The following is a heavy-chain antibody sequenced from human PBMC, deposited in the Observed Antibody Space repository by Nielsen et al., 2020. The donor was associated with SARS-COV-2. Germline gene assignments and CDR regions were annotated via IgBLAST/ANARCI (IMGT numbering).Heavy chain of an antibody. CDR1: AFTFDDYA. J-gene: IGHJ4*02. D-gene: IGHD6-19*01. Sequence: LSLTCAASAFTFDDYAMHWVRQDPGKGLEWVSGISWNSGSIGYAYSVKGRFTISRDNAKNSLYLQMNSLRAEDTALYYCAKDIGYSSGGSDYWGQGTLVTVSS. V-gene: IGHV3-9*01. CDR3: AKDIGYSSGGSDY. CDR2: ISWNSGSI.